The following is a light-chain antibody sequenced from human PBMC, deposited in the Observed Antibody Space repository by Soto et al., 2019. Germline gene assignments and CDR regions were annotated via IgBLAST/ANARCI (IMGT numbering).Light chain of an antibody. J-gene: IGKJ1*01. CDR2: DAS. CDR1: QSIYEK. CDR3: QQYNNWPQT. Sequence: EIVMTQSPATLSVSPGERVSLSCRASQSIYEKLAWYQQKPGQTPRLLIYDASTRATGISGSFSGSGSGTEFTLTISSLQSEDFAVYYCQQYNNWPQTFGQGTKV. V-gene: IGKV3-15*01.